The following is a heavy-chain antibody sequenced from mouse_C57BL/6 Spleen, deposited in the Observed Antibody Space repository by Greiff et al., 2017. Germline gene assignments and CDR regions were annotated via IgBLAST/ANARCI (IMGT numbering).Heavy chain of an antibody. CDR2: ISYDGSN. V-gene: IGHV3-6*01. J-gene: IGHJ3*01. D-gene: IGHD1-1*01. Sequence: DVHLVESGPGLVKPSQSLSLTCSVTGYSITSGYYWNWIRQFPGNKLEWMGYISYDGSNNYNPSLKNRISITRDTSKNQFFLKLNSLTTEDTATYYCAREPAYYGSSYGYWGQGTLVTVSA. CDR3: AREPAYYGSSYGY. CDR1: GYSITSGYY.